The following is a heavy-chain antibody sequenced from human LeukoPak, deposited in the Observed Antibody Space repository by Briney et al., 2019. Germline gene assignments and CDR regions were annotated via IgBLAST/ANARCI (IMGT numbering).Heavy chain of an antibody. Sequence: ASVKVSCKASGYMFTDYYIHWVRRAPGQGLEWMGWMNPNNGDTNYSQDFQGRVTMTRDTSISTAYMELSSLISDDTAVYYCATPLKGVGGRDYWGQGTLVTVSS. J-gene: IGHJ4*02. V-gene: IGHV1-2*02. D-gene: IGHD1-26*01. CDR3: ATPLKGVGGRDY. CDR2: MNPNNGDT. CDR1: GYMFTDYY.